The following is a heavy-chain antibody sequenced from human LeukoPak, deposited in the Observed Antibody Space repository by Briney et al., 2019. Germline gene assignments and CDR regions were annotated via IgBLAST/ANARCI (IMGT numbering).Heavy chain of an antibody. Sequence: GGSLRLSCAASGFTFSSYAMSWVRQAPGKGLEWASYISGSAASRYYADSVKGRFTISRDNSNNTLYLQMNSLRAEDTAVYYCAKTRSMVRGVLEYWGQGTLVTVSS. J-gene: IGHJ4*02. CDR3: AKTRSMVRGVLEY. V-gene: IGHV3-23*01. CDR1: GFTFSSYA. CDR2: ISGSAASR. D-gene: IGHD3-10*01.